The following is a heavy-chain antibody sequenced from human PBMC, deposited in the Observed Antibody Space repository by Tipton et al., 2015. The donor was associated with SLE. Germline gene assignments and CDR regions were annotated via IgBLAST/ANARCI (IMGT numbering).Heavy chain of an antibody. CDR3: AREHISSLRDAFEV. V-gene: IGHV4-59*02. J-gene: IGHJ3*01. D-gene: IGHD2-15*01. CDR2: IHYTGST. CDR1: GGSVGNYY. Sequence: TLSLTCTVSGGSVGNYYWSWIRQSPGKGLEWIGYIHYTGSTEYNPSPKSRVTISVDTSKNQFNLKLRSVTVVDTAMYYCAREHISSLRDAFEVWGQGTKVTVS.